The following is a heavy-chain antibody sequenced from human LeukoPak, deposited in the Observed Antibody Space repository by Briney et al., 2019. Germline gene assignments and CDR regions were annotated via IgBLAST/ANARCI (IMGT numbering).Heavy chain of an antibody. CDR3: ADLGTTYYYDRSTY. V-gene: IGHV3-23*01. Sequence: PGGSLRLSCAASGFTFSSHDMSWVRQAPGKGLEWVSVISGRDGSTYYADSVKGRFTISRDNSKNTLFLQMTGLRAEDTAVYYCADLGTTYYYDRSTYWGQGTLVAVSS. CDR1: GFTFSSHD. J-gene: IGHJ4*02. D-gene: IGHD3-22*01. CDR2: ISGRDGST.